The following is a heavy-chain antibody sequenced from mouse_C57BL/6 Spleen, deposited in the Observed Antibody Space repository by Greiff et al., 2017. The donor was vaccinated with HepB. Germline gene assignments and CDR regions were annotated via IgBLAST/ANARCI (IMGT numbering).Heavy chain of an antibody. Sequence: QVQLKQSGAELVKPGASVKISCKASGYAFSSYWMNWVKQRPGKGLEWIGQIYPGDGDTNYNGKFKGKATLTADKSSSTAYMQLSSLTSEDSAVYFCARGTYDGYYPYYFDYWGQGTTLTVSS. CDR3: ARGTYDGYYPYYFDY. V-gene: IGHV1-80*01. J-gene: IGHJ2*01. CDR2: IYPGDGDT. D-gene: IGHD2-3*01. CDR1: GYAFSSYW.